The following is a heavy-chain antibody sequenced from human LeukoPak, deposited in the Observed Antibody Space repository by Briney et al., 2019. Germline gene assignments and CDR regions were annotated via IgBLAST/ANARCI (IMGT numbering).Heavy chain of an antibody. CDR3: ARLPGDSSGYRFDY. J-gene: IGHJ4*02. CDR1: GASISSSTSCY. V-gene: IGHV4-39*07. Sequence: PSETLSLTCTVSGASISSSTSCYWGWLHQPPGKGLEWIGSIYYSGSSDYNPSLKSRVTISLDTSKNQFSLKLSSVTAADTAVYYCARLPGDSSGYRFDYWGQGTLVTVSS. CDR2: IYYSGSS. D-gene: IGHD3-22*01.